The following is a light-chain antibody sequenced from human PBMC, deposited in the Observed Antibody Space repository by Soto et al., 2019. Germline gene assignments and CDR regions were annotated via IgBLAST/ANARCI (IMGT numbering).Light chain of an antibody. CDR2: DAS. CDR1: QSVSTY. J-gene: IGKJ3*01. V-gene: IGKV3-11*01. Sequence: EIVLTQSPATLSLSPGERATLSCRASQSVSTYLAWYQQKPGQPPRLLIQDASNRATGIPARFSGSGSGTDFTLTISSLEPEDFAVYYCQQRSNWPRVTFGPGTRVDVK. CDR3: QQRSNWPRVT.